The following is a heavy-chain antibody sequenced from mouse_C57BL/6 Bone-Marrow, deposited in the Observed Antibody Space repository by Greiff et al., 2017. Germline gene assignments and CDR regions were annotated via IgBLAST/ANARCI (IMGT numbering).Heavy chain of an antibody. CDR3: ARGDYGSDLYWYFDV. CDR1: GFTFKNSY. CDR2: IDPANGNT. Sequence: EVQLQQSVAELVRPGASVKLSCTASGFTFKNSYMHWVKPRPEQGLEWIGRIDPANGNTKYTPKFQGKATITADTSSNTAYLQLSRLTSEDAAIYCCARGDYGSDLYWYFDVWGTGTTVTVSS. V-gene: IGHV14-3*01. J-gene: IGHJ1*03. D-gene: IGHD1-1*01.